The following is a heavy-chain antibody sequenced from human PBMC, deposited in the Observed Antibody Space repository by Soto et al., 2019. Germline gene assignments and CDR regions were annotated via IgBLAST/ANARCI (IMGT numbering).Heavy chain of an antibody. Sequence: QVQLVESGGGVVQPGRSLTLSCAASGFTFRTYGMHWVRQAPGKGLEWVAVISNDGSERYYADSVEGRFTISRDNPKNFLDLQMSSLRAEDRGMYYCAKYVEDTGWNLPFGPWGQGTLVNLSS. V-gene: IGHV3-30*18. D-gene: IGHD1-1*01. CDR3: AKYVEDTGWNLPFGP. CDR1: GFTFRTYG. J-gene: IGHJ5*02. CDR2: ISNDGSER.